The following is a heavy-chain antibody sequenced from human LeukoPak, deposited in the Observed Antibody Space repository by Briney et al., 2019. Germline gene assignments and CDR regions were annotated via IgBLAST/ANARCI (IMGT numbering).Heavy chain of an antibody. CDR2: ISFDGNNK. CDR1: GFTFSSYG. D-gene: IGHD1-26*01. V-gene: IGHV3-30*03. CDR3: ARDLSVGSKPDLGFDY. J-gene: IGHJ4*02. Sequence: PGGSLRLSCAAFGFTFSSYGMHWVRQAPGEGLEWVALISFDGNNKYYADSVKGRFTISRDNSKNTLYLQMNSLRAEDTAVYYCARDLSVGSKPDLGFDYWGQGTLVTVSS.